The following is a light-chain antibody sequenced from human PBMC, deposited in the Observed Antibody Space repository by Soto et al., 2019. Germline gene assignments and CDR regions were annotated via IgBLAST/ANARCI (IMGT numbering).Light chain of an antibody. J-gene: IGKJ5*01. CDR2: AAS. CDR3: QQLNSYLR. V-gene: IGKV4-1*01. Sequence: DIVMTQSPDSLAVSLGERATINCKSSQSVLYSSNNKNYLAWYQQKPGKAPKLLIYAASTLQSGVPSRFSGSGSGTDFTLTISSLQPEDFATYYCQQLNSYLRFGQGTRLEIK. CDR1: QSVLYSSNNKNY.